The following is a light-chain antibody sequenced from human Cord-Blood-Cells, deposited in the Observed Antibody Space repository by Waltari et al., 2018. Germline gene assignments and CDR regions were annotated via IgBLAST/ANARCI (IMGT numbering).Light chain of an antibody. Sequence: LQMTQSPSSLSASVGDRVTITCRPRPSIRSYLNWYQQKPGKAPKLLIYAASSLQRGVASRGSGSGSGTDFALTISSLQHEDVATYYCQQSYSTPWTFGQGTKVEIQ. CDR1: PSIRSY. V-gene: IGKV1-39*01. CDR3: QQSYSTPWT. J-gene: IGKJ1*01. CDR2: AAS.